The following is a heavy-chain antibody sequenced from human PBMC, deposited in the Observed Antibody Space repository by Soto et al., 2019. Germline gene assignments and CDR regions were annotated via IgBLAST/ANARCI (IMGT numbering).Heavy chain of an antibody. V-gene: IGHV4-61*01. CDR3: AREIAAAANFDY. Sequence: QVQLQESGPGLVKPSETLSLTCTVSGGSVSSGSYYWSWIRQPPGKGLEWIGYIYYSGSTNYNPPPKSRVTISVDTSKNQFSLKLSSVTAADTAVYYCAREIAAAANFDYWGQGTLVTVSS. D-gene: IGHD6-13*01. CDR2: IYYSGST. J-gene: IGHJ4*02. CDR1: GGSVSSGSYY.